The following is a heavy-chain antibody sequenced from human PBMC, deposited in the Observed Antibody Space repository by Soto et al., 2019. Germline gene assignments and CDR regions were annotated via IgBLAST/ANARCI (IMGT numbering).Heavy chain of an antibody. D-gene: IGHD2-2*03. CDR2: SFPDGSEK. CDR1: GFTFGTYC. J-gene: IGHJ6*02. V-gene: IGHV3-7*01. Sequence: LSCAASGFTFGTYCMSWGRRAPGKGLEWVATSFPDGSEKYYVDSVKGRFAIARDNAKNSLYLQMQSLRAEDTAMYYCARDGVGYCRSRSCDRERTQYHSGMDVWGQGNTVPVSS. CDR3: ARDGVGYCRSRSCDRERTQYHSGMDV.